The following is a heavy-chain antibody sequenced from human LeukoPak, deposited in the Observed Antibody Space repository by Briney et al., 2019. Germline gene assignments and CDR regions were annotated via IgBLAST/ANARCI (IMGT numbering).Heavy chain of an antibody. CDR2: IYYSGST. CDR3: AKLTCSSTFCPLDY. Sequence: NSSETLSLTCTVSGGSISSSSYYWGWIRQPPGKGLEWIGSIYYSGSTYYNPSLKSRVTISVDTSKNQFSLKLSSVTAADTALYYCAKLTCSSTFCPLDYWGQGTLVTVSS. CDR1: GGSISSSSYY. J-gene: IGHJ4*02. D-gene: IGHD2-2*01. V-gene: IGHV4-39*01.